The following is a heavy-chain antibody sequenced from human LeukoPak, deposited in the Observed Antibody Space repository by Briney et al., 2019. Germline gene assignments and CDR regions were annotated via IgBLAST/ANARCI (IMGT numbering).Heavy chain of an antibody. CDR2: ISGSGGST. V-gene: IGHV3-23*01. Sequence: GGSLRLSCAASGCTFSSYALSWLRQAPGKGLEWVAAISGSGGSTYYADSVKARFTISRDNYKNPLYLQMNSLRAEDTAVYYCAKFMEGMFDYWGQGTLVTVSS. J-gene: IGHJ4*02. CDR1: GCTFSSYA. D-gene: IGHD3-3*01. CDR3: AKFMEGMFDY.